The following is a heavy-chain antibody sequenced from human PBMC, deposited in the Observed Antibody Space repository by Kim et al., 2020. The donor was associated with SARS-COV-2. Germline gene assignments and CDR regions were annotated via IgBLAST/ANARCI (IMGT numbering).Heavy chain of an antibody. V-gene: IGHV4-34*01. D-gene: IGHD5-12*01. CDR1: GGSFSGYY. Sequence: SETLSLTCAVYGGSFSGYYWSWIRQPPGKGLEWIGEINHSGSTNYNPSLKSRVTISVDTSKNQFSLKLSSVTAADTAVYYCARGYYSGYDARNFDYWGQGTLVTVSS. CDR3: ARGYYSGYDARNFDY. J-gene: IGHJ4*02. CDR2: INHSGST.